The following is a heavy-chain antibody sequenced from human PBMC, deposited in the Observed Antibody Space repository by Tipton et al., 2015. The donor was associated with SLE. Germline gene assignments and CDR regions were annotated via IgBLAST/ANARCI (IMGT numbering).Heavy chain of an antibody. V-gene: IGHV4-39*07. CDR3: ASYGGSSWGDAFDI. J-gene: IGHJ3*02. Sequence: TLSLTCTVSGGSISSSSYYWGWIRQPPGKGLEWIGSIYYSGSTYYNPSLKSRVTISVDTSKNQFSLKLSSVPAADTAVYYCASYGGSSWGDAFDIWGQGTMVTVSS. D-gene: IGHD6-13*01. CDR1: GGSISSSSYY. CDR2: IYYSGST.